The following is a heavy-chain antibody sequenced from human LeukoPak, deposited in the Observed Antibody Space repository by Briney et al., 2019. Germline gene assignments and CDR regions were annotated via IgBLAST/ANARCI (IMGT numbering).Heavy chain of an antibody. CDR1: GASISTFS. V-gene: IGHV4-4*07. J-gene: IGHJ4*02. CDR3: ARSLTDNVETAMAPAGY. D-gene: IGHD5-18*01. Sequence: SETLSLTCTVSGASISTFSWNWIRQTAGKGLEWIVRIYASGTTNYNPSLKSRVTMSVDTSENQFSLKMTSVTAADTAVYYCARSLTDNVETAMAPAGYWGQGTLVTVSS. CDR2: IYASGTT.